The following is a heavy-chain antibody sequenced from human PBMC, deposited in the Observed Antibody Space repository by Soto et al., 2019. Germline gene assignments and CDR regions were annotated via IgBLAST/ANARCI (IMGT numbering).Heavy chain of an antibody. CDR3: AKDGVDDYGDYVAFDI. J-gene: IGHJ3*02. D-gene: IGHD4-17*01. V-gene: IGHV3-7*03. CDR1: GFTFSSYW. Sequence: GGSLRLSCAASGFTFSSYWMSWVRQAPGKGLEWVANIKQDGSEKYYVDSVKGRFTISRDNAKNSLYLQMNSLRAEDTAVYYCAKDGVDDYGDYVAFDIWGQGTMVTVSS. CDR2: IKQDGSEK.